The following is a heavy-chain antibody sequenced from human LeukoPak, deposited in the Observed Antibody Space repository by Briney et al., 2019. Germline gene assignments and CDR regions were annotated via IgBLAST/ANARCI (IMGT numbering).Heavy chain of an antibody. Sequence: SETLSLTCAVYGGSFSGHYWSWFRQPPGKGLEWIGEINHSGSTNYNPSLKSRVTISVDTSKNQFSLKLSSVTAAGTAVYYCARIPVVVPTAISSNMDVWGKGTTVTVSS. J-gene: IGHJ6*03. CDR2: INHSGST. CDR3: ARIPVVVPTAISSNMDV. V-gene: IGHV4-34*01. D-gene: IGHD2-2*02. CDR1: GGSFSGHY.